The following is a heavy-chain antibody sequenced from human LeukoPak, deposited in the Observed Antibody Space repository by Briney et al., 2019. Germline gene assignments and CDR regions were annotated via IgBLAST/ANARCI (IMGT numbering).Heavy chain of an antibody. D-gene: IGHD3-10*01. V-gene: IGHV3-30*18. CDR3: AKVPYGSGSYSTLDY. CDR1: GFTFSSYG. CDR2: ISYDGSNK. J-gene: IGHJ4*02. Sequence: GGSLRLSCAASGFTFSSYGMHWVRQAPGKGLEWVAVISYDGSNKYYADSVKGRFTISRDNSRDTLYLQINSLRAEDTAVYYCAKVPYGSGSYSTLDYWGQGTLVTVSS.